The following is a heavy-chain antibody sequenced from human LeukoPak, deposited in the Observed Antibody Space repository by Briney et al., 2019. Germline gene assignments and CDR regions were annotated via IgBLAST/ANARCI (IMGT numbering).Heavy chain of an antibody. Sequence: SQTLSLTCTVSGGSISSGGYYWSWIRQHPGKGLEWIGYIYYSGSTYYNPSLKSRVTISVDTSKNQFSLKLSSVTAADTAVYYCARGGSVVAATLGAFDTWGQGTMVTVSS. V-gene: IGHV4-31*03. CDR3: ARGGSVVAATLGAFDT. D-gene: IGHD2-15*01. CDR1: GGSISSGGYY. CDR2: IYYSGST. J-gene: IGHJ3*02.